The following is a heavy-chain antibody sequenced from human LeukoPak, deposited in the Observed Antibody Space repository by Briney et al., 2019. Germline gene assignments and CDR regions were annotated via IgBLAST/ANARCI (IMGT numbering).Heavy chain of an antibody. CDR3: ARDPPSSYGGYDYMDV. D-gene: IGHD4/OR15-4a*01. Sequence: GGSLRLSCAASGFTFSSYEMNWVRHAPGKGPEWVSYISSSGTTIYYGDSVKGRFTISRDNAKNSLYLHMNSLRAEDTAVYYCARDPPSSYGGYDYMDVWGKGTTVTVS. J-gene: IGHJ6*03. V-gene: IGHV3-48*03. CDR2: ISSSGTTI. CDR1: GFTFSSYE.